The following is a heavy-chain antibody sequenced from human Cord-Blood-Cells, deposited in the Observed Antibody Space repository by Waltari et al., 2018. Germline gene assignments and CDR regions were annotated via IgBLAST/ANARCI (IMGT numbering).Heavy chain of an antibody. J-gene: IGHJ3*02. D-gene: IGHD6-19*01. CDR1: GFTVSSNY. Sequence: EVQLVESGGGLVQPGGSLRLSCAASGFTVSSNYMSWVRQAPGKGLEWVSVIYSGGSTYYADTVKGRFTISRHNSKNTLYLQMNSLRAEDTAVYYCASGAVADAFDIWGQGTMVTVSS. CDR2: IYSGGST. CDR3: ASGAVADAFDI. V-gene: IGHV3-53*04.